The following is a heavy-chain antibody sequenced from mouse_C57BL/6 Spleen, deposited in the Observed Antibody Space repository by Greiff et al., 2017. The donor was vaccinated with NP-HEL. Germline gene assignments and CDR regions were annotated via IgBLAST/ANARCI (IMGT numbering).Heavy chain of an antibody. CDR2: ISSGGDYI. J-gene: IGHJ2*01. CDR1: GFTFSSYA. Sequence: EVKVVESGEGLVKPGGSLKLSCAASGFTFSSYAMSWVRQTPEKRLEWVAYISSGGDYIYYADTVKGRFTISRDNARNTLYLQMSSLKSEDTAMYYCTRDYYGSRFDYWGQGTTLTVSS. V-gene: IGHV5-9-1*02. CDR3: TRDYYGSRFDY. D-gene: IGHD1-1*01.